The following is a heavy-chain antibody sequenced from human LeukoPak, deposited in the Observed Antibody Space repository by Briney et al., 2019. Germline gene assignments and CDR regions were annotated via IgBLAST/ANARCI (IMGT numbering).Heavy chain of an antibody. J-gene: IGHJ4*02. V-gene: IGHV5-51*01. D-gene: IGHD2-15*01. CDR2: IYPGDSDT. CDR3: VRVVAATYFDY. Sequence: GESLKISCKGSGYSFTSYWIGWVRQMPGKGLEWMGIIYPGDSDTRYSPSFQGQVTIPADKSISTAYLQWSSLKASDTAMYYCVRVVAATYFDYWGQGTLVTVSS. CDR1: GYSFTSYW.